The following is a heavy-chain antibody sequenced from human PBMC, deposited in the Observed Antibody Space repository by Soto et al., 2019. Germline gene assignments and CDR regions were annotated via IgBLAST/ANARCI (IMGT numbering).Heavy chain of an antibody. CDR1: GYTFTGYY. Sequence: ASVKVSCKASGYTFTGYYMHWVRQAPGQGLEWMGWINPNSGGTNYAQKFQGWVTMTRDTSISTAYMELSRLRSDDTAVYYCGRGPPTAAMSAPGWFAPWAQGPLVTVSS. D-gene: IGHD2-2*01. J-gene: IGHJ5*02. CDR2: INPNSGGT. V-gene: IGHV1-2*04. CDR3: GRGPPTAAMSAPGWFAP.